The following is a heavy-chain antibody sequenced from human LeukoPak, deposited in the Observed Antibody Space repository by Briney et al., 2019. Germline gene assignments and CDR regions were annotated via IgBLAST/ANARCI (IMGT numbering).Heavy chain of an antibody. J-gene: IGHJ3*02. D-gene: IGHD2-15*01. CDR3: ARDHRIVGYCSGGSCHSGAFDI. Sequence: PGRSLRLSCAASGFTFSSYGMHWVRQAPGKGLEWVAVIWYDGSNKYYADSVKGRFTISRDNSKNTLYPQMNSLRAEDTAVYYCARDHRIVGYCSGGSCHSGAFDIWGQGTMVTVSS. V-gene: IGHV3-33*01. CDR1: GFTFSSYG. CDR2: IWYDGSNK.